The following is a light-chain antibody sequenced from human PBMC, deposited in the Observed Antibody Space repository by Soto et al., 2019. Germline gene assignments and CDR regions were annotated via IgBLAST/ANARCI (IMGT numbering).Light chain of an antibody. CDR1: QSVSSIY. CDR2: GAS. J-gene: IGKJ1*01. CDR3: QQYGSLSWT. V-gene: IGKV3-20*01. Sequence: TQSPSSFSASPGDRVTITCRASQSVSSIYLAWYQQKPGQAPRLLIHGASTRATGVPDRFSGSGSGTDFTLTISRLEPEDFAVYHCQQYGSLSWTFGQGTKVDIK.